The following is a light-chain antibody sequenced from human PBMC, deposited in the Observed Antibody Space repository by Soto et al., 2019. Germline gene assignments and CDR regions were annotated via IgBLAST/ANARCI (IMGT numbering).Light chain of an antibody. J-gene: IGLJ3*02. CDR2: DAY. Sequence: QAVVTQEPSLTVSPGGTVTLTCASSTGPVTPGHYPYWFQQIPGQAPKTVIYDAYNKRYWTPARFSGSLLGGKAALTLSGAQPDDEADYYCLLSFSGAWVFGGGTKLTVL. CDR3: LLSFSGAWV. CDR1: TGPVTPGHY. V-gene: IGLV7-46*01.